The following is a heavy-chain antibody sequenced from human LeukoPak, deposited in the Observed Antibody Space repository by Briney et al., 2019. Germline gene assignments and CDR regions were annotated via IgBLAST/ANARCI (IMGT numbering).Heavy chain of an antibody. CDR3: TCIVAAADY. CDR1: GFTFSGSA. V-gene: IGHV3-73*01. D-gene: IGHD6-13*01. CDR2: IRSKANSYAT. J-gene: IGHJ4*02. Sequence: GGSLRLSCAASGFTFSGSAMHWVRQASGKGLEWVGRIRSKANSYATAYAASVKGRFTISRDDSKNTAYLQMNSLKTEDTAVYYCTCIVAAADYWGQGTLVTASS.